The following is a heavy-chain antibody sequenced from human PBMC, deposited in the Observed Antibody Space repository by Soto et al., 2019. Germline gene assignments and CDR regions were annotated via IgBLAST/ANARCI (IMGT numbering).Heavy chain of an antibody. J-gene: IGHJ3*02. Sequence: QVQLVQSGAEEKKPGASVKVSCKASGYTFTSYAMHWVCQAPGQRLEWMGWINAGNGNTKYSQKFQGRVTITRDTSASTAYMELSSLRSEDTAVYYCARPYSSGWYDAFDIWGQGTMVTVSS. CDR1: GYTFTSYA. CDR2: INAGNGNT. D-gene: IGHD6-19*01. V-gene: IGHV1-3*05. CDR3: ARPYSSGWYDAFDI.